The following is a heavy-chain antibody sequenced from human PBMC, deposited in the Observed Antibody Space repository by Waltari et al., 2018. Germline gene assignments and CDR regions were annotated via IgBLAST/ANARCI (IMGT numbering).Heavy chain of an antibody. CDR2: IYGNSAIT. CDR3: AREEYSGGWTQAVAFDF. J-gene: IGHJ3*01. CDR1: GGSISDSYY. V-gene: IGHV4-59*12. Sequence: QVQLQESGPGLVKPSETLSLTCAVSGGSISDSYYWNWIRQPPGKGLEWIGNIYGNSAITNYNPSLKSRVTISKDTSKNQFCLKLSSVTAADTAVYYCAREEYSGGWTQAVAFDFWGQWLRVTVSS. D-gene: IGHD6-19*01.